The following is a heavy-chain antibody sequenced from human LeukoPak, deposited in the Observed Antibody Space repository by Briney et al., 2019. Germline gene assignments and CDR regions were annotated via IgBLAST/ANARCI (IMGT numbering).Heavy chain of an antibody. CDR1: GGSISSYY. J-gene: IGHJ4*02. Sequence: PSETLSLTCTVSGGSISSYYWSWIRQPPGKGLEWIGYIYYSGSTNYNPSLKSRVTISVDTSKNQFSLKLRSVTAADTAVYYCARKPDYYDSSGYPGGFDYWGQGTLVTVSS. V-gene: IGHV4-59*01. CDR3: ARKPDYYDSSGYPGGFDY. CDR2: IYYSGST. D-gene: IGHD3-22*01.